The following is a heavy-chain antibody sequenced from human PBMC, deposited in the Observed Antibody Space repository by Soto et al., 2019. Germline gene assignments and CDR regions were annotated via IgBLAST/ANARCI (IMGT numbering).Heavy chain of an antibody. CDR1: GGSISSYY. Sequence: QVQLQESGPGLVKPSETLSLTCTVSGGSISSYYWSWIRQPPGKGLEWIGYIYYSGSTNYNPSLKSRVPLSVDTSKNQFALKLSSVTAADTAVYYCARWSGYYYVWGQGTLVTVSS. J-gene: IGHJ4*02. V-gene: IGHV4-59*01. CDR3: ARWSGYYYV. CDR2: IYYSGST. D-gene: IGHD3-22*01.